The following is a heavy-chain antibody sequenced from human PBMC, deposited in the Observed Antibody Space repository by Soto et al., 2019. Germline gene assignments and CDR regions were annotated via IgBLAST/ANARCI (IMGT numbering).Heavy chain of an antibody. V-gene: IGHV4-59*01. CDR3: ARSTIRHAFDI. CDR2: IYNRGNT. CDR1: GGSNSSYY. J-gene: IGHJ3*02. Sequence: SEPLSLTCTVSGGSNSSYYWSWIRQPPGKGLEWIGYIYNRGNTNYNPSLKSRVTISVHTSKNQFSLKLSSVTAADTAVYFCARSTIRHAFDIWGQGTVVTVSS.